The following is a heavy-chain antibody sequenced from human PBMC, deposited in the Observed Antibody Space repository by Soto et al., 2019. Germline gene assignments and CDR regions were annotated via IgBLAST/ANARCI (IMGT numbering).Heavy chain of an antibody. D-gene: IGHD2-8*01. V-gene: IGHV4-59*11. CDR1: GGSINNHY. J-gene: IGHJ4*02. Sequence: QVHLQESGPGLVKPSETLSLTCSVSGGSINNHYWSWIRQPPGKGLEWIGYVYYTVSTNYNPSLKSRVTMSVDKSKNQFSLNLTSLTAADTGIYYCARANWYSEYWGQGTMVTLA. CDR3: ARANWYSEY. CDR2: VYYTVST.